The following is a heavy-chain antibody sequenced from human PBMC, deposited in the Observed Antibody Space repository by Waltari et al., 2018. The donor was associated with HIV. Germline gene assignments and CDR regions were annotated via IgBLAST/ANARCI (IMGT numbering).Heavy chain of an antibody. Sequence: QVQLQESGPGLVKPSETLSLTCTVSGGSISSYYWSWIRQPPGKGLEWIGYIYYSGSTNYNPSRKSRVTISVDTSKNQFSLKLSSVTAADTAVYYCARDPDYYDSSGYFDYWGQGTLVTVSS. V-gene: IGHV4-59*01. J-gene: IGHJ4*02. D-gene: IGHD3-22*01. CDR2: IYYSGST. CDR3: ARDPDYYDSSGYFDY. CDR1: GGSISSYY.